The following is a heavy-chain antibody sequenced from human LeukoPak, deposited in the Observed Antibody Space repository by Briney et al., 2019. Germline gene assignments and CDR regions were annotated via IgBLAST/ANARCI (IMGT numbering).Heavy chain of an antibody. CDR2: ISSSSTYI. CDR3: ATFHAFDI. Sequence: PGGSLRLSCAASGFTFSSYSMNWVRQARGKGLEWVSSISSSSTYIYYADSVKGRFTISRDNAKNSLYLQMNSLRAEDTAMYYCATFHAFDIWGQGTMVTVSS. CDR1: GFTFSSYS. D-gene: IGHD2/OR15-2a*01. J-gene: IGHJ3*02. V-gene: IGHV3-21*01.